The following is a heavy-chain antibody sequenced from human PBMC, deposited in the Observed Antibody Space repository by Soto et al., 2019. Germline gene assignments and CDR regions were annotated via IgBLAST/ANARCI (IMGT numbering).Heavy chain of an antibody. CDR2: IDPSDSYT. CDR3: ARGGGDYVDY. V-gene: IGHV5-10-1*01. J-gene: IGHJ4*02. CDR1: GYSFTSYW. Sequence: GETLKISCKGSGYSFTSYWISWVRQMPGKGLEWMGRIDPSDSYTNYSPSFQGHVTISADKSISTAYLQWSSLKASDTAMYYCARGGGDYVDYWGQGTLVTVSS. D-gene: IGHD3-16*01.